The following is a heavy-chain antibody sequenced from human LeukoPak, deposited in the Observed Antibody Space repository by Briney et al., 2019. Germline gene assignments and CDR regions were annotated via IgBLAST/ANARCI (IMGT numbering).Heavy chain of an antibody. CDR3: ARDWGSIKVIADY. D-gene: IGHD7-27*01. CDR2: FDPEDGET. Sequence: ASVKVSCKVSGYTLTELSMHWVRQAPGKGLEWMGGFDPEDGETIYAQKLQGRVTMTTDTSTSTAYMELRSLRSDDTALYFCARDWGSIKVIADYWGQGTLVTVSS. CDR1: GYTLTELS. J-gene: IGHJ4*02. V-gene: IGHV1-24*01.